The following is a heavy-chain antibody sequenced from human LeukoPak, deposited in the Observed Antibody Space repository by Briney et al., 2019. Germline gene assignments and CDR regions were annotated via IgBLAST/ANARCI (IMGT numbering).Heavy chain of an antibody. CDR1: GFTFSSYA. CDR2: ISGSGGST. CDR3: AKDLPSWNDGNDAFDI. V-gene: IGHV3-23*01. Sequence: GGSLRLSCAASGFTFSSYAMSWVRQAPGKGLEWVSTISGSGGSTYYADSVKGRFTISRDNSKNTLYLQMNSLRAEDTAVYYCAKDLPSWNDGNDAFDIWGQGTMVTVSS. D-gene: IGHD1-1*01. J-gene: IGHJ3*02.